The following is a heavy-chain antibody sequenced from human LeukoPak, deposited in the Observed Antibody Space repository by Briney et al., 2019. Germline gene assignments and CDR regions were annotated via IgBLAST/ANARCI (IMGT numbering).Heavy chain of an antibody. CDR2: ISGSGGST. CDR3: ATAVVVGGD. V-gene: IGHV3-23*01. CDR1: AFTFGIYS. J-gene: IGHJ4*02. Sequence: PGGSLRLSCAASAFTFGIYSMNWVRQAPGKGLEWVSTISGSGGSTYYADSVKGRFTISRDNSKNTLYLQMKSLRADDTAVYYCATAVVVGGDWGKGTLVTVSS. D-gene: IGHD3-22*01.